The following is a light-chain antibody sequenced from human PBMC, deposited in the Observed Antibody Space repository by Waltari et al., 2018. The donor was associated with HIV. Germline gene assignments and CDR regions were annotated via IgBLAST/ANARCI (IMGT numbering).Light chain of an antibody. Sequence: EIVLTQSPGTLCLSPGERPTLPCRASQSVSSTYLAWYQQKPGQAPRLLIYGASSRATGIPDRFSGSGSGTDFTLTISRLEPEDFAVYYCQQYGSSSLTFGGGTKVEIK. V-gene: IGKV3-20*01. J-gene: IGKJ4*01. CDR3: QQYGSSSLT. CDR2: GAS. CDR1: QSVSSTY.